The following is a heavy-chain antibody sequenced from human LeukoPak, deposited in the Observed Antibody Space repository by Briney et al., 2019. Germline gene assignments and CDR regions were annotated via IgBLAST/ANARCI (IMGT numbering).Heavy chain of an antibody. J-gene: IGHJ6*03. CDR3: AKDGSWGDYYFYFYIDV. CDR2: ISASGHYT. CDR1: GFTFSNSA. Sequence: GGSLRLSCEASGFTFSNSAMSWVRQAPGKGLEWVSGISASGHYTYNADSAKGRFTISRDNSKNTLYPQMNSLRAEDTALYYCAKDGSWGDYYFYFYIDVWGKGTTVTVSS. V-gene: IGHV3-23*01. D-gene: IGHD3-16*01.